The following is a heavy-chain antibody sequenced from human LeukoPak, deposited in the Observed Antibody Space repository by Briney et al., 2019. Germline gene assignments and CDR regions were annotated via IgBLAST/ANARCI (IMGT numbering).Heavy chain of an antibody. CDR3: ARDPTGSYSYYDSSGYNDY. CDR1: GFTFSNYA. D-gene: IGHD3-22*01. Sequence: GGSLRLSCAASGFTFSNYAMHWVCQAPGKGLEWVAVISSDGSNKYYADSVKGRFPISRDNSKSTLYLQMNSLRAEDTAVYYCARDPTGSYSYYDSSGYNDYWGQGTLVTVSS. CDR2: ISSDGSNK. V-gene: IGHV3-30*04. J-gene: IGHJ4*02.